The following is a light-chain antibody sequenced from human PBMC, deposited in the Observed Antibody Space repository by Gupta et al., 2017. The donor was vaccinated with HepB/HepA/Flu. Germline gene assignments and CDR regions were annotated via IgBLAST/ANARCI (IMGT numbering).Light chain of an antibody. CDR2: NVS. CDR1: SSDVDGNKS. Sequence: SALTQLAPVSGSPGQSITIPCIGTSSDVDGNKSVSGYQQHQGKAPKLMIYNVSNRPAAVSNRFSGSKYGNTASLTISGLQAEDEADYYCCAYTSSSTWVFGGGTKLTVL. CDR3: CAYTSSSTWV. J-gene: IGLJ3*02. V-gene: IGLV2-14*03.